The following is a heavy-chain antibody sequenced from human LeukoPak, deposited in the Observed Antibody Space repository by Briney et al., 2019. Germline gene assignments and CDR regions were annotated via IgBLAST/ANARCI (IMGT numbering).Heavy chain of an antibody. CDR3: ARGYTLLEY. J-gene: IGHJ4*02. CDR1: GFTFSNYA. Sequence: GGSLRLSCAASGFTFSNYAMDWVRQVPGKGLEWVAVLWCDGSNKYYADSVKGRFTISRDNSKNTLYLQMDSLRAEDTAVYYCARGYTLLEYWGQGTLVTVSS. V-gene: IGHV3-33*01. D-gene: IGHD1-1*01. CDR2: LWCDGSNK.